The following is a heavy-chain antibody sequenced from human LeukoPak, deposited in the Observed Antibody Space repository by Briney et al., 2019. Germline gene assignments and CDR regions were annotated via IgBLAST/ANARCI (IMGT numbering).Heavy chain of an antibody. J-gene: IGHJ5*02. CDR3: AKDLEKYVDTASPFDP. V-gene: IGHV3-23*01. D-gene: IGHD5-18*01. Sequence: PGGSLRLSCAASGFTFSSYAMSWVRQAPGKGLEWVSVISGSGGSTYYADSVKGRLTISRDNSKNTLYLQMNNLRAEDTAVYYCAKDLEKYVDTASPFDPWGQGTLVTVSS. CDR1: GFTFSSYA. CDR2: ISGSGGST.